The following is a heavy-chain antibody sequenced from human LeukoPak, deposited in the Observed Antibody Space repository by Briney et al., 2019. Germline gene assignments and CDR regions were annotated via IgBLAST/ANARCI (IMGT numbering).Heavy chain of an antibody. CDR1: GGTFSSYA. CDR2: IIPIFGTA. Sequence: SVKVSCKASGGTFSSYAISWVRQAPGQGLEWMGGIIPIFGTASYAQKFQGRVTITTDESTSTAYMELSSLRSEDTAVYYCARAQPAAITASHAFDIWGQGTMVTVSS. J-gene: IGHJ3*02. V-gene: IGHV1-69*05. D-gene: IGHD2-2*02. CDR3: ARAQPAAITASHAFDI.